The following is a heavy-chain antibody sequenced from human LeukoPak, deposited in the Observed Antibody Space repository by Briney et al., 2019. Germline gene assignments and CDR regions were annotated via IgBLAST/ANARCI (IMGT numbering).Heavy chain of an antibody. CDR1: RFTFSDYY. J-gene: IGHJ4*02. CDR3: AREWGMATIDY. Sequence: GGSLRLSCAASRFTFSDYYMTWVRQTPGKGLEWVSSISSSSSYIYYADSVKGRFTISRDNAKNSLYLQMNSLRAEDTAVYYCAREWGMATIDYWGQGTLVTVSS. V-gene: IGHV3-21*01. D-gene: IGHD5-24*01. CDR2: ISSSSSYI.